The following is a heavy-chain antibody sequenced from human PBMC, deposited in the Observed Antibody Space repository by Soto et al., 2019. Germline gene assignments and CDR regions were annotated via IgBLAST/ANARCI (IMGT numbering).Heavy chain of an antibody. CDR3: AGGLVVVAATAGVDY. J-gene: IGHJ4*02. Sequence: PSETLSLTCAVYGGSFSGYYWSWIRQPPGKGLEWIGEINHSGSTNYNPSLKSRVTISVDTSKNQFSLKLSSVTAADTSVYYCAGGLVVVAATAGVDYWGRGTLVTVSS. CDR2: INHSGST. CDR1: GGSFSGYY. D-gene: IGHD2-15*01. V-gene: IGHV4-34*01.